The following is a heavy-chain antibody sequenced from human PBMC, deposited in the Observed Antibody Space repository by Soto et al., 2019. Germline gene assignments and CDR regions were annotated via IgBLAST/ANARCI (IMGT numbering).Heavy chain of an antibody. Sequence: ASVKVSCKASGYTFTNYGISWVRQAPGQGLEWMGWISPYNGNTNYAQKVQGRVTMTTDTSTTTAYMELGSLRSDDTAVYYCARNIGYSSGPDYFDYWGQGILVTVSS. CDR3: ARNIGYSSGPDYFDY. CDR2: ISPYNGNT. CDR1: GYTFTNYG. V-gene: IGHV1-18*01. J-gene: IGHJ4*02. D-gene: IGHD6-19*01.